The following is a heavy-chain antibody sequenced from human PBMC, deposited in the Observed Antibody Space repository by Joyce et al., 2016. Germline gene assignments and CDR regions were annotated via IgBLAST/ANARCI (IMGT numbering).Heavy chain of an antibody. CDR2: INNSEIT. CDR3: ARSQWLAPLMY. D-gene: IGHD6-19*01. J-gene: IGHJ4*02. Sequence: QVQLQQWGAGLLKPSETLSLTCAVSGGPVRGFFWTWVRQPPGKGLEWIGDINNSEITNYNPYLKTGVTFSVGTSKNQFSLKLTSLSAADTAVYYCARSQWLAPLMYWGQGTPVTVSS. CDR1: GGPVRGFF. V-gene: IGHV4-34*01.